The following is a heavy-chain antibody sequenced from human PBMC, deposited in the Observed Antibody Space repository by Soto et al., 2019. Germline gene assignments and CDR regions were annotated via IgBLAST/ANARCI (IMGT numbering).Heavy chain of an antibody. V-gene: IGHV1-69*13. CDR3: ARDSLTGTHYYYYGMDV. CDR2: IIPIFGTA. CDR1: GGTFSSYA. J-gene: IGHJ6*02. Sequence: SVKVSCKASGGTFSSYAISWVRQAPGQGLEWMGGIIPIFGTANYAQKFQGRVTITADESTSTAYMELSSLRSEDTAVYYCARDSLTGTHYYYYGMDVWGQGTTVTVSS. D-gene: IGHD1-7*01.